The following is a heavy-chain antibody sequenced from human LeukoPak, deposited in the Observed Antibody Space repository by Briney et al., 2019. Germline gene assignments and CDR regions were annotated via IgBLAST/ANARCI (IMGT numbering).Heavy chain of an antibody. V-gene: IGHV4-34*01. Sequence: SETLSLTCAVYGGSFSGYYWSWIRQPPGKGLEWIGEINHSGSTNYNPSLKSRVTISVDTSKNQFSLKLSSVTAADTAVYYCAIERSSGWYSVSRHKYFQHWGQGTLVTVSS. CDR3: AIERSSGWYSVSRHKYFQH. CDR1: GGSFSGYY. J-gene: IGHJ1*01. CDR2: INHSGST. D-gene: IGHD6-19*01.